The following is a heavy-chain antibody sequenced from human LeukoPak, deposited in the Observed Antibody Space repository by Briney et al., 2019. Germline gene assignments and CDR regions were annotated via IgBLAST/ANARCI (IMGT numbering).Heavy chain of an antibody. D-gene: IGHD2-15*01. J-gene: IGHJ4*02. CDR3: ASVDPQWWATSY. CDR2: ISDRGGST. V-gene: IGHV3-66*01. CDR1: GFTVSTNY. Sequence: PGGSLRLSCAASGFTVSTNYMSWVRQAPGKGLEWVAGISDRGGSTNYADSVKGRFTISRDNSKNTLYLQMNSLRAVDTAVYYCASVDPQWWATSYWGQGTLVTVSS.